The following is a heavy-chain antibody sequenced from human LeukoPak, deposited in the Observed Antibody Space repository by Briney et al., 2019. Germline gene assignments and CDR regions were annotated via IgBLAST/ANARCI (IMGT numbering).Heavy chain of an antibody. Sequence: PGGSLRLSCAASGFTFSNFWMSWVRQAPGKGLEWVGRIRSKAYGGTTDSAAPVKGRFTVSRDDSTNTLYLQMDSLRTEDTAVYYCTTWGYSDYATHWGPGTLVTVSS. J-gene: IGHJ4*02. CDR3: TTWGYSDYATH. CDR1: GFTFSNFW. D-gene: IGHD4-11*01. CDR2: IRSKAYGGTT. V-gene: IGHV3-15*01.